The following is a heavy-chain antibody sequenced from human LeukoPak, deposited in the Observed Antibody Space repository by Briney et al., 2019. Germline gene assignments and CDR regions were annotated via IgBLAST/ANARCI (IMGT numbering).Heavy chain of an antibody. CDR2: ISGSGGST. CDR1: GFTFSSYA. V-gene: IGHV3-23*01. CDR3: ARDRGGPAATYYYYYYMDV. D-gene: IGHD2-2*01. J-gene: IGHJ6*03. Sequence: QPGGSLRLSCAASGFTFSSYAMSWVRQAPGKGLEWVSAISGSGGSTYYADSVKGRFTISRDNSKNTLYLQMNSLRAEDTAVYYCARDRGGPAATYYYYYYMDVWGKGTTVTVSS.